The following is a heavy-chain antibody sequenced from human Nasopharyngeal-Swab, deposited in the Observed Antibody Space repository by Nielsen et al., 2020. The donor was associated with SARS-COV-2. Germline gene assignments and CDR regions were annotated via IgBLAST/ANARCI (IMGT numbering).Heavy chain of an antibody. V-gene: IGHV4-59*01. D-gene: IGHD3-16*01. J-gene: IGHJ6*02. CDR3: ARVEGGVDRPYYYGMDV. Sequence: WIRQPPGKGLEWIGYIYYSGSTNYNPSLKSRVTISVDTSKNQFSLKLSSVTAADTAVYYCARVEGGVDRPYYYGMDVWGQGTTVTVSS. CDR2: IYYSGST.